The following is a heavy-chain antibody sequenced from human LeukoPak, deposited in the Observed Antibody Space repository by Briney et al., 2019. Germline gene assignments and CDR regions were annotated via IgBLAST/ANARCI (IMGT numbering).Heavy chain of an antibody. V-gene: IGHV3-64D*06. J-gene: IGHJ4*02. CDR2: ISSNGGST. CDR3: VKDGSGSYYTYYFDY. D-gene: IGHD3-10*01. CDR1: GFAFSRYA. Sequence: GGSLRLSCSASGFAFSRYAMHWVRQAPGKGLEYVSAISSNGGSTYYADSVKGRFTISRDNSKNTLYLQMSSLRAEDTAVYYCVKDGSGSYYTYYFDYWGQGTLVTVSS.